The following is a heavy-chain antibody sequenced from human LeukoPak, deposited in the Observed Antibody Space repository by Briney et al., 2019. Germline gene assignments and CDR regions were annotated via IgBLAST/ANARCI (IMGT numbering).Heavy chain of an antibody. Sequence: GGSLRLSCAASGFTFSSYNMNWVRQAPGKGLEWVSSISRSSDYIYYADSVKGRFTISRDNAKNSLYLQMNSLRAEDTAVYYCARDQDYWGQGTLVTVSS. CDR2: ISRSSDYI. J-gene: IGHJ4*02. CDR3: ARDQDY. CDR1: GFTFSSYN. V-gene: IGHV3-21*01.